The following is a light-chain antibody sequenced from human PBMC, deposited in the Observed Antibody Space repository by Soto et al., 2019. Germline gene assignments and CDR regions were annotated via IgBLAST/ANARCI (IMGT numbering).Light chain of an antibody. CDR2: EVT. J-gene: IGLJ1*01. V-gene: IGLV2-14*01. CDR3: SSYSTSSTRV. CDR1: SIDIGIYKY. Sequence: QSALTQPASVSGSPGQSIAISCTVSSIDIGIYKYVSWYQQHPGKVPTLIIYEVTNRPSGGSNRFSGSKSGNTASLTISGLQAEDEADYYCSSYSTSSTRVFGPGTKLTVL.